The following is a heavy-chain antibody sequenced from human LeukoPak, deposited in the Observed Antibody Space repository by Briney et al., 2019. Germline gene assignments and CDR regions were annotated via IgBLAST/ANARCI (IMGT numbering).Heavy chain of an antibody. V-gene: IGHV3-30*02. D-gene: IGHD2-2*01. CDR1: RFVFSSSG. Sequence: GGSLRLSCEASRFVFSSSGMHWVRRAPGKGLEWVAFIRYDGSDKYYADSVKGRFTISRDNSKKILSLQMTTLRPDDTAIYYCVRDSTVAAAYFDFWGQGALVAVSS. CDR3: VRDSTVAAAYFDF. CDR2: IRYDGSDK. J-gene: IGHJ4*02.